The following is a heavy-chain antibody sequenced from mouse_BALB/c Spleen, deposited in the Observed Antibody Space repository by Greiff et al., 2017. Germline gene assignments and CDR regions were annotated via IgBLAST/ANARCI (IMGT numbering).Heavy chain of an antibody. V-gene: IGHV2-4-1*01. CDR3: ARNWGYDGYAMDY. CDR2: IWSGGST. Sequence: VKVVESGPGLVQPSQSLSITCTVSGFSLTSYGVHWVRQSPGKGLEWLGVIWSGGSTDYNAAFISRLSISKDNSKSQVFFKMNSLQADDTAIYYCARNWGYDGYAMDYWGQGTSVTVSS. D-gene: IGHD2-14*01. J-gene: IGHJ4*01. CDR1: GFSLTSYG.